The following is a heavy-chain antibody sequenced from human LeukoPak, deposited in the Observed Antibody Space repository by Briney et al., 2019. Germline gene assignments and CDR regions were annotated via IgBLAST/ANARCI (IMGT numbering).Heavy chain of an antibody. J-gene: IGHJ5*02. D-gene: IGHD3-10*01. CDR2: IQQDGRGK. Sequence: AGGSLRLSCAASGFTFITYWMSWVRQAPGKGLECVANIQQDGRGKFYVDSVKGRFTISRDNAKNSLYLQMNNLRAEDTAVYYCARDRDLYGSEPYYNGQGLGWSWFDPWGQGTLVTVSS. CDR3: ARDRDLYGSEPYYNGQGLGWSWFDP. CDR1: GFTFITYW. V-gene: IGHV3-7*01.